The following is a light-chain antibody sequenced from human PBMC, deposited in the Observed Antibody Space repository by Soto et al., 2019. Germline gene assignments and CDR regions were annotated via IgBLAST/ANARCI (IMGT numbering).Light chain of an antibody. CDR2: DTS. V-gene: IGKV1-5*01. CDR1: QSVSDW. CDR3: QQYDSSSPT. Sequence: IQMTQSPSTLSASVGDRVTITCRASQSVSDWLAWYQQKPGNPPKLLIYDTSRLESAVPSRFSASGSGTEFTLTIRSLQPDDFATYYCQQYDSSSPTFGQGTKLEIK. J-gene: IGKJ2*01.